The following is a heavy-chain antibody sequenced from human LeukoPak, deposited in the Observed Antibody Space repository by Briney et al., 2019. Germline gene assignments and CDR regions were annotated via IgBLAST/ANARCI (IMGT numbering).Heavy chain of an antibody. Sequence: ASVKVSCKASGGTFSSYTISWVRQAPGQGLEWMGRIIPILGIANYAQKFQGRVTMTRNTSISTAYMELSSLRSEDTAVYYCARRVVTSPTLQFDYWGQGTLVTVSS. CDR3: ARRVVTSPTLQFDY. CDR1: GGTFSSYT. V-gene: IGHV1-69*02. D-gene: IGHD4-23*01. CDR2: IIPILGIA. J-gene: IGHJ4*02.